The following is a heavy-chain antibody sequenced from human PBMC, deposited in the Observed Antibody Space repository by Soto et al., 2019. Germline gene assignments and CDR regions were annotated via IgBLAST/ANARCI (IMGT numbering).Heavy chain of an antibody. CDR3: TNDAKCDDLYTGYSVKDL. J-gene: IGHJ1*01. V-gene: IGHV1-18*01. D-gene: IGHD3-9*01. CDR1: GYTFSNFG. CDR2: ISPNSEKT. Sequence: ASVKVSCKASGYTFSNFGISWVRQAPGEGLEWMGWISPNSEKTKIAQRFQGRVTITTDISTSTSYLELRGLTSEDTAVYYCTNDAKCDDLYTGYSVKDLGGQ.